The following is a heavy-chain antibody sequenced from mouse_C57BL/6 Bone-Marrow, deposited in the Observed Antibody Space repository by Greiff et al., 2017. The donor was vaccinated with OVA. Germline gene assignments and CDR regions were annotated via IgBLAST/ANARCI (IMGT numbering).Heavy chain of an antibody. CDR1: GFTFSSYG. D-gene: IGHD1-1*01. CDR2: ISSGGSYT. V-gene: IGHV5-6*01. J-gene: IGHJ2*01. CDR3: ANYYGSSFDY. Sequence: VQLKESGGDLVKPGGSLKLSCAASGFTFSSYGMSWVRQTPDKRLEWVATISSGGSYTYYPDSVKGRFTIYRDNAKNTLYLQMSSLKSEDTAMYYCANYYGSSFDYWGQGTTLTVSS.